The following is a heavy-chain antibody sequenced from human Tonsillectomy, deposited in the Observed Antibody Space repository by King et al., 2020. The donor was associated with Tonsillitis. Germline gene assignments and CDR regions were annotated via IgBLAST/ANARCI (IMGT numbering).Heavy chain of an antibody. D-gene: IGHD5-24*01. V-gene: IGHV3-21*04. Sequence: VQLVESGGGLVKPGGSLRLSCAASGFTFSRYSMNWVRQAPGKGLEWVSSISSSSSYIYYADSLKGRFTIPRDNAKNSLFLQMNSLRAEATAVYFCARRDGYNSDYYYYYMDVWGKGTTVTVSS. CDR2: ISSSSSYI. CDR3: ARRDGYNSDYYYYYMDV. J-gene: IGHJ6*03. CDR1: GFTFSRYS.